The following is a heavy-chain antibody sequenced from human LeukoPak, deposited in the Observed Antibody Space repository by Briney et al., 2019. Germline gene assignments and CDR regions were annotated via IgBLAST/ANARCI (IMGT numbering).Heavy chain of an antibody. V-gene: IGHV4-34*01. CDR1: GVSFSEYY. J-gene: IGHJ6*02. CDR3: ARARMDV. Sequence: SSETLSLTCAVYGVSFSEYYWSWIRQPPGKGLEWIGDINHSGTTNYNPSLKSRVTISKETSKKQFSLKLSSVTAADTAVYYCARARMDVWGQGITVTVSS. CDR2: INHSGTT.